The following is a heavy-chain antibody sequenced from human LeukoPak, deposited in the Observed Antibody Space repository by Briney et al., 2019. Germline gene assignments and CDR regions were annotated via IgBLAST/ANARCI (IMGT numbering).Heavy chain of an antibody. CDR2: IHTSGSA. J-gene: IGHJ4*02. D-gene: IGHD1-26*01. CDR3: ARALIVGATPGFDY. V-gene: IGHV4-4*07. Sequence: SETLSLTCTVSGGSISSYYWSWIRQPAGKGLEWIGRIHTSGSANYNSSLKSRVTMSVDTSKNQFSLKLSSVTAADTAVYYCARALIVGATPGFDYWGQGTLVTVSS. CDR1: GGSISSYY.